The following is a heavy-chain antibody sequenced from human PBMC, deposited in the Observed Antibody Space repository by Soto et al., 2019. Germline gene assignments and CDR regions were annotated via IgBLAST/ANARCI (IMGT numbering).Heavy chain of an antibody. CDR2: INPSGGGT. D-gene: IGHD4-17*01. CDR3: ARDIPFYGGIHYDY. Sequence: GASVKVSCKASGYTFTNYYIHWVRQAPGQGLEWMGIINPSGGGTTYAQNFQGRVTMTRDTSTSTVYMELSSLRSEDTAVYYCARDIPFYGGIHYDYWGQGTLVTVSS. CDR1: GYTFTNYY. J-gene: IGHJ4*02. V-gene: IGHV1-46*01.